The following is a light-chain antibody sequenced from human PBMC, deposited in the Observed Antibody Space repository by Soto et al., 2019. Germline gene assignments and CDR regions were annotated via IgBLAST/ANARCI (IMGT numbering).Light chain of an antibody. Sequence: EIVLTQSPGTLSLSPGERATLSCRASQSVSNNYLAWYQQKPGQAPRLLIYGASNMATGIPDRFSGSGSGTDFTITISRLEPEDFEVYYCQQYGSSGTFGQGTKVEIK. V-gene: IGKV3-20*01. CDR2: GAS. CDR3: QQYGSSGT. CDR1: QSVSNNY. J-gene: IGKJ1*01.